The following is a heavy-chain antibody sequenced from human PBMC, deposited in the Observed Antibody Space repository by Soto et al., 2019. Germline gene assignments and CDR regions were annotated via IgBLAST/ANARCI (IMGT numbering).Heavy chain of an antibody. J-gene: IGHJ6*02. V-gene: IGHV1-58*02. Sequence: PVKVSCKASGFTFTSSAMQWVRQARRQRLEWIGWIVVGSGNTNYAQKFQERVTITRDMSTSTAYMELSSLRSEDTAVYYCAADYLSRYGMDVWGQGTTVTVSS. CDR3: AADYLSRYGMDV. CDR1: GFTFTSSA. CDR2: IVVGSGNT.